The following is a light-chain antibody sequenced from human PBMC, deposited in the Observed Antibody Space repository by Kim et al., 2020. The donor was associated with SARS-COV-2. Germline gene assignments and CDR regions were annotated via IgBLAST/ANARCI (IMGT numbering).Light chain of an antibody. CDR1: TSDFGSYNR. CDR3: SSYTTTGTWV. Sequence: QSALTQPPSVSGSPGQSVTIPCTGTTSDFGSYNRVSWYQQPPGTPPKLMIYDVSNRPSGVPDRFSGSKSGNTASLTISGLHAEDEADYYCSSYTTTGTWVFGGGTQLTVL. CDR2: DVS. J-gene: IGLJ2*01. V-gene: IGLV2-18*02.